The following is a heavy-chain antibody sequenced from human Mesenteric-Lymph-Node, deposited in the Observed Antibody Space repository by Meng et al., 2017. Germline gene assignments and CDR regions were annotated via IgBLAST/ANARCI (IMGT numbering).Heavy chain of an antibody. J-gene: IGHJ4*02. D-gene: IGHD6-19*01. V-gene: IGHV3-9*01. CDR2: ISWNSGSI. CDR3: AKDIFRRGSGWSNPIDY. CDR1: GFTFDDYA. Sequence: GGSLRLSCAASGFTFDDYAMHWVRQAPGKGLEWVSGISWNSGSIGYADSVKGRFTISRDNAKNSLYLQMNSLRAEDTALYYCAKDIFRRGSGWSNPIDYWGQGTLVTVSS.